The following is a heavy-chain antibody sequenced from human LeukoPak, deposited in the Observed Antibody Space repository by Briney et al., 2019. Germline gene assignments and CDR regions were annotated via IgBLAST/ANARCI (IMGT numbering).Heavy chain of an antibody. CDR3: AKECGRDYDDRAFDI. CDR1: GFTFITYA. CDR2: ISGTGGST. V-gene: IGHV3-23*01. J-gene: IGHJ3*02. Sequence: GGSLRLSCAASGFTFITYAMTWVRQSPERGLEWVSAISGTGGSTSYADSLKGRFTISRDNSKNTLYLQMSSLTAEDTAVYYCAKECGRDYDDRAFDIWGQGTMVTVSS. D-gene: IGHD3-22*01.